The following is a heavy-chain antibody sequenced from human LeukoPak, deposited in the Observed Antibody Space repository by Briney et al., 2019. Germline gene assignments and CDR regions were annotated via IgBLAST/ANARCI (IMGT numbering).Heavy chain of an antibody. CDR2: INHGGNT. D-gene: IGHD1-26*01. V-gene: IGHV4-4*02. J-gene: IGHJ4*02. CDR3: ALGYHDVWER. CDR1: SGSISSTTW. Sequence: PSETLSLTCAVSSGSISSTTWWSWVRQPPGKGLEWIGEINHGGNTYYNPSLTGRVTISVDRSDNQFSLKVNSVTAADTAVYYCALGYHDVWERWGQGTLVTVSS.